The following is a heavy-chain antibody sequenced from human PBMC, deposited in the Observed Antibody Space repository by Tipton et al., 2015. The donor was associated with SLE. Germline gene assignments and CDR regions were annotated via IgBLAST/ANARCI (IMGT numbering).Heavy chain of an antibody. CDR2: ISSRGNVI. V-gene: IGHV3-11*01. J-gene: IGHJ6*03. CDR3: ARSLGEYSSSSNYYYYYMDV. Sequence: SLRLSCAASGFTFDDYAMHWVRQAPGKGLEWVSYISSRGNVIHYADSVRGRFTISRHNSKNTLYLQMNSLRAEDTAVYYCARSLGEYSSSSNYYYYYMDVWGKGTTVTVSS. D-gene: IGHD6-6*01. CDR1: GFTFDDYA.